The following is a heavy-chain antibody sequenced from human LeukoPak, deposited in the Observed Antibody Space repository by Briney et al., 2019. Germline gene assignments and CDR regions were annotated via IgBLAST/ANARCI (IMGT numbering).Heavy chain of an antibody. CDR3: AKSSRGSGYYDSSGYLDY. CDR2: MSGSGGST. J-gene: IGHJ4*02. CDR1: GFTFSSYA. V-gene: IGHV3-23*01. Sequence: GGSLRLSCAASGFTFSSYAMRWVRQAPGKGLEWVSTMSGSGGSTYYADSVKGRFTISRDNSKNTLYLQMNSLRAEDTAVYYCAKSSRGSGYYDSSGYLDYWGQGTLVTVSS. D-gene: IGHD3-22*01.